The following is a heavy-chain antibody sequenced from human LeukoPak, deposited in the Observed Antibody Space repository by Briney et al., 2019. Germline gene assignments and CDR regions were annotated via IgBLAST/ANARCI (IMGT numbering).Heavy chain of an antibody. J-gene: IGHJ3*02. CDR2: IVPILGIT. Sequence: SVKVSCKASGGTFSSYAISWVRQAPGQGLEWMGRIVPILGITDYAQKFQGRVTITSDTSTSIVYMQRSSLRSEDTAVYYCARITYYYHSSAYNDAFDIWGQGTMVTVSS. D-gene: IGHD3-22*01. CDR1: GGTFSSYA. V-gene: IGHV1-69*04. CDR3: ARITYYYHSSAYNDAFDI.